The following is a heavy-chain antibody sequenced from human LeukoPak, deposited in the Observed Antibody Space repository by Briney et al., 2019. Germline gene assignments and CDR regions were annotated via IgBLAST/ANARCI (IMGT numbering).Heavy chain of an antibody. V-gene: IGHV3-23*01. J-gene: IGHJ4*02. CDR3: AKDKFGWAAAGTDFDY. CDR2: ISPGGGTT. CDR1: GFAFGSEA. Sequence: GGSLRLSCGVSGFAFGSEAMNWVRQSPARGLEWVASISPGGGTTYYADSVKGRFTISRDNSNNTLYVEMNSLRAEDTAVYYCAKDKFGWAAAGTDFDYWGQGTLVTVSS. D-gene: IGHD6-13*01.